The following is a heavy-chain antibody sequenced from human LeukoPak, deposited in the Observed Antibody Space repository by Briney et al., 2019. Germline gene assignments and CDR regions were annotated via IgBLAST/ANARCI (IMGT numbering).Heavy chain of an antibody. V-gene: IGHV4-34*01. CDR3: ARYGKTKLDY. CDR2: INHSGST. J-gene: IGHJ4*02. CDR1: GGSFSGYY. D-gene: IGHD1-14*01. Sequence: PSETLPLTCAVYGGSFSGYYWSWIRQPPGKGLEWIGEINHSGSTYYNPSLKSRVAISVDTSKNQFSLKLSSVTAADTAVYYCARYGKTKLDYWGQGTLVTVSS.